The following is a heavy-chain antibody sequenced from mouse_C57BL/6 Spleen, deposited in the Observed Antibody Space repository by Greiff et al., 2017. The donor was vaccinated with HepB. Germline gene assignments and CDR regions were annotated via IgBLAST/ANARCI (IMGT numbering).Heavy chain of an antibody. CDR2: ISSGSSTI. V-gene: IGHV5-17*01. D-gene: IGHD2-1*01. CDR3: ARDGNFYYAMDY. Sequence: EVMLVESGGGLVKPGGSLKLSCAASGFTFSDYGMHWVRQAPEKGLEWVAYISSGSSTIYYADTVKGRFTISRDNAKNTLFLHMTSLRSEDTAMYYCARDGNFYYAMDYWGQGTSVTVSS. J-gene: IGHJ4*01. CDR1: GFTFSDYG.